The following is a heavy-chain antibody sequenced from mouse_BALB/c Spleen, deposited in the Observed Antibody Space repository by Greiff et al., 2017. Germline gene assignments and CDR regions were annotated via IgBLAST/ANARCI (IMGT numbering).Heavy chain of an antibody. V-gene: IGHV3-8*02. CDR3: ARGGFRYGVLFAY. J-gene: IGHJ3*01. D-gene: IGHD1-1*01. Sequence: EVQLVESGPSLVKPSQTLSLTCSVTGDSITSGYWNWIRKFPGNKLEYMGYISYSGSTYYTPSLKSRISITRDTSKNQYYLQLNSVTTEDTATYYCARGGFRYGVLFAYWGQGTLVTVSA. CDR2: ISYSGST. CDR1: GDSITSGY.